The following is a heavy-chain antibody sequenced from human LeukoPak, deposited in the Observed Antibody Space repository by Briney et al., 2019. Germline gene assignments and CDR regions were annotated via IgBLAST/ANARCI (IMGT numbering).Heavy chain of an antibody. J-gene: IGHJ4*02. CDR3: ARDQGRGVIDY. V-gene: IGHV1-69*04. CDR2: IIPILGIA. D-gene: IGHD3-10*01. CDR1: GGTFSSYA. Sequence: ASVKVSCKASGGTFSSYAISWVRQAPGQGLEWMGRIIPILGIANYAQKFQGRVTITADKSTSTAYMELSSLRSEDTAVYYCARDQGRGVIDYWGQGPLVTVSS.